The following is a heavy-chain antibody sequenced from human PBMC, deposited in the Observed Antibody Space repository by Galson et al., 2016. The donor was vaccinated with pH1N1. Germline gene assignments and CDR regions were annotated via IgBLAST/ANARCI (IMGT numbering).Heavy chain of an antibody. V-gene: IGHV1-69*13. CDR1: GGTFSSFG. CDR2: IIGMFAKT. D-gene: IGHD2-21*02. Sequence: SVKVSCKASGGTFSSFGISWVRQAPGQGLEWMGGIIGMFAKTNYAQKFQGRVTITADELMSTAYMDLSSLTSEDTAVYYCARSPGYMVTALDNWGHGTLVTVSS. J-gene: IGHJ4*01. CDR3: ARSPGYMVTALDN.